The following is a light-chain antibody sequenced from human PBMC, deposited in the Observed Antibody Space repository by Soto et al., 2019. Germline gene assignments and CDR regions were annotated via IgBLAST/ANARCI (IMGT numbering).Light chain of an antibody. CDR2: DVS. J-gene: IGLJ2*01. CDR1: SSDVGYYNY. Sequence: QSALTQPASGSGSPGQMITISCTGTSSDVGYYNYVSWYQQHPGKAPNLMIYDVSNRPSGVSNRFSGSKSGNTASLTISGLQAEDEADYYCSSQGTSSTLVFGGGTKLTVL. V-gene: IGLV2-14*03. CDR3: SSQGTSSTLV.